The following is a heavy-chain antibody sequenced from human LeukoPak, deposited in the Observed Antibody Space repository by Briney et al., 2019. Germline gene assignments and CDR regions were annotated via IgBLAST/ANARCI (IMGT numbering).Heavy chain of an antibody. CDR2: FFYSGST. D-gene: IGHD6-19*01. CDR3: AREAAVAGHFDY. V-gene: IGHV4-39*07. CDR1: GGSISSRPYC. Sequence: SETLSLTCTISGGSISSRPYCWGWIRQPPGKGLEWLGSFFYSGSTNYKPSLKSRVTISVDTSKNQFSLKLSSVTAADTAVYYCAREAAVAGHFDYWGQGTLVTVSS. J-gene: IGHJ4*02.